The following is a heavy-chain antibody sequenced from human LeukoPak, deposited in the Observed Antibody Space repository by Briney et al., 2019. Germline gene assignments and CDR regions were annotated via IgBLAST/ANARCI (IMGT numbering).Heavy chain of an antibody. CDR1: GFTFSTYW. Sequence: PGGSLRLSCAASGFTFSTYWMNWYRQAPGKGLEWVGNINQDASEINYVDSVRGRFTISRDNAKNSLHLQMNSLRAEDTAVYYCATDRDNSDWQKRFDSWGQGTQVIVSP. D-gene: IGHD2-21*02. V-gene: IGHV3-7*01. J-gene: IGHJ4*02. CDR3: ATDRDNSDWQKRFDS. CDR2: INQDASEI.